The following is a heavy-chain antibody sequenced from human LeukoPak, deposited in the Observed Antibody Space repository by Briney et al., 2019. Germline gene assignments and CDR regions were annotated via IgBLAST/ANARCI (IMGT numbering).Heavy chain of an antibody. J-gene: IGHJ3*02. Sequence: TLSLTCTVSGGSISSGGYYWSWIRQHPGKGLEWIGYIYYSGSTYYNPSLKSRVTISVDTSKNQFSLKLSSVTAADTAVYYCATDTSICTSCWGHDAFDIWGQGTMVTVSS. D-gene: IGHD2-2*01. CDR3: ATDTSICTSCWGHDAFDI. V-gene: IGHV4-31*03. CDR1: GGSISSGGYY. CDR2: IYYSGST.